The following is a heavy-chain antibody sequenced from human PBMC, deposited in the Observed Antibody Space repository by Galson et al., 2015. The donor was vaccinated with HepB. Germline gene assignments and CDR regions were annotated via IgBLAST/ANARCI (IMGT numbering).Heavy chain of an antibody. Sequence: SVKVSCKASGGTFSSYAISWVRQAPGQGLEWMGGIIPIFGTANYAQNFQGRVTITADESTSTAYMELSSLRSEDTAVYYCGRRAGYDSPYFDYWGQGTLVTVSS. CDR2: IIPIFGTA. D-gene: IGHD5-12*01. CDR3: GRRAGYDSPYFDY. V-gene: IGHV1-69*13. J-gene: IGHJ4*02. CDR1: GGTFSSYA.